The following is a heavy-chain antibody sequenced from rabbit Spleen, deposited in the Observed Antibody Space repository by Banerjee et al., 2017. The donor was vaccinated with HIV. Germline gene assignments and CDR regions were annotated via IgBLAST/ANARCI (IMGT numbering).Heavy chain of an antibody. CDR1: GFSFSSGYY. Sequence: QEHLVESGGGLVQPEGSLTLTCKASGFSFSSGYYIGWVRQAPGKGLEWIGCIDTGSSGFTYFASWAQGRFTISKTSSTTVTLQMTSLTAADTATYFCARDLVAVIGWNFNLWGPGTLVTVS. D-gene: IGHD1-1*01. J-gene: IGHJ4*01. CDR3: ARDLVAVIGWNFNL. V-gene: IGHV1S45*01. CDR2: IDTGSSGFT.